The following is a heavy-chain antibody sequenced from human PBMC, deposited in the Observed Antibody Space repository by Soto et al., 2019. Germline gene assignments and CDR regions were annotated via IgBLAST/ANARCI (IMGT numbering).Heavy chain of an antibody. V-gene: IGHV3-30*18. J-gene: IGHJ5*02. Sequence: GGSLRLSCAASRFTCSSCTMNWVRQAPGKGLEWVAVISYDGSNKYYADSVKGRFTISRDNSKNTLYLQMNSLRAEDTAVYYCAKETGTWGQGTLVTVSS. CDR3: AKETGT. D-gene: IGHD1-1*01. CDR2: ISYDGSNK. CDR1: RFTCSSCT.